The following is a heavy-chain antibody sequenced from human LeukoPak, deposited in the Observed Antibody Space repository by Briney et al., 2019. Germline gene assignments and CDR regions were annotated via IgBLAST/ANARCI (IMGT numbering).Heavy chain of an antibody. CDR2: IYSSGHTI. Sequence: GGSLRLSCAVSGFTFSTKSMNWVRQAPGKGLEWVSYIYSSGHTIYYADSVKGRFTISRDNAKNSLYLQMNSLRAEDTAVYYCATGGWLQPFDYWGQGTLVTVPS. CDR3: ATGGWLQPFDY. J-gene: IGHJ4*02. D-gene: IGHD5-24*01. V-gene: IGHV3-48*04. CDR1: GFTFSTKS.